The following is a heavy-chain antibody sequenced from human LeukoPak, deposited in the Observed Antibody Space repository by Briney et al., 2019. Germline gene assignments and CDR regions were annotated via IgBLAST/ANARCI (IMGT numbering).Heavy chain of an antibody. J-gene: IGHJ4*02. Sequence: PSETLSLTCTVSGGSISSYYWSWIRQPPGKGLEWIGYIYYSGSTNYNPSLKSRVTISVGTSKNQFSLKLSSVTAADTAVYYCARMDDYAFFDYWGQGTLVTVSS. CDR2: IYYSGST. CDR1: GGSISSYY. CDR3: ARMDDYAFFDY. D-gene: IGHD3-16*01. V-gene: IGHV4-59*01.